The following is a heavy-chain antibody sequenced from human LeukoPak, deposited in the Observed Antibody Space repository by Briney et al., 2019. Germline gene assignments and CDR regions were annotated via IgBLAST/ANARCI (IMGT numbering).Heavy chain of an antibody. J-gene: IGHJ3*02. D-gene: IGHD1-20*01. CDR3: AKGRDNWNPTGDAFDI. V-gene: IGHV3-30*18. Sequence: GGSLRLSCAASGFTFSSYGMHWVCQAPGKGLEWVAVISYDGSNKYYADSVKGRFTISRDNSKNTLYLQMNSLRAEDTAVYYCAKGRDNWNPTGDAFDIWGQGTMVTVSS. CDR1: GFTFSSYG. CDR2: ISYDGSNK.